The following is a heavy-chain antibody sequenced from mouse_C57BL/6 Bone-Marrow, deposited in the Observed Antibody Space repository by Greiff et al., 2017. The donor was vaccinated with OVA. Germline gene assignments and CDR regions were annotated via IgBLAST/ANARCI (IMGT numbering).Heavy chain of an antibody. CDR3: ARGLGYYSDY. J-gene: IGHJ2*01. CDR1: GFTFSDYG. V-gene: IGHV5-17*01. CDR2: ISSGSSTI. Sequence: EVQGVESGGGLVKPGGSLKLSCAASGFTFSDYGMHWVRQAPEKGLEWVAYISSGSSTIYYADTVTGRFTISRDNAKTTLFLQMTSLRSEDTASYYCARGLGYYSDYWGQGTTLTVSS.